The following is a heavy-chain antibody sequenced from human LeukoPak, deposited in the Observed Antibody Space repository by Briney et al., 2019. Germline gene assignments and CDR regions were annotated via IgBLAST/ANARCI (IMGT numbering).Heavy chain of an antibody. V-gene: IGHV5-51*01. CDR3: ARRVSGSYPDY. CDR1: GYGFSNYW. D-gene: IGHD1-26*01. CDR2: IYPGDSDT. Sequence: GESLKISCKGSGYGFSNYWIGWVRQVPGIGLEWMGIIYPGDSDTRYSPSFQGQVTISADKSISTAYLQWSSLKASDTAMYYCARRVSGSYPDYWGQGTLVTVSS. J-gene: IGHJ4*02.